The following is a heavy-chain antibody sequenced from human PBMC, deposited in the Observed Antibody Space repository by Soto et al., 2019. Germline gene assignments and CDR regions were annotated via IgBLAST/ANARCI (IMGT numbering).Heavy chain of an antibody. Sequence: EVQLVESGGGLVQPGGSLRLSCAASGFTFSGSSMHWVRQAPGKGLVWVSGIDNAGTDSTYADSVKGRFTSSRDNAKNTLYLQMNSLSVEDTAVYYCARGWFGPDVWGKGTTVTVSS. CDR3: ARGWFGPDV. CDR2: IDNAGTDS. CDR1: GFTFSGSS. D-gene: IGHD3-10*01. J-gene: IGHJ6*04. V-gene: IGHV3-74*01.